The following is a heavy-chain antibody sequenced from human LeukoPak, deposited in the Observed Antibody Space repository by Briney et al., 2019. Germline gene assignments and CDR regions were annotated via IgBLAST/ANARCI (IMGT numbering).Heavy chain of an antibody. D-gene: IGHD6-19*01. V-gene: IGHV1-8*01. J-gene: IGHJ4*02. CDR1: GYTFTSYD. CDR3: ARRSSGWSGVDY. CDR2: MNPNSGNT. Sequence: ASVKVSCKASGYTFTSYDINWVLQATGQGLEWMGWMNPNSGNTGYAQKFQGRVTMTRNTSISTAYMELSSLRFEDTAVYCCARRSSGWSGVDYWGQGTLVTVSS.